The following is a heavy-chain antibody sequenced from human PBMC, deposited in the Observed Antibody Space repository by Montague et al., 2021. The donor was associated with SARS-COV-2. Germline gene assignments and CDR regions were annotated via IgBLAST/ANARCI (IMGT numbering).Heavy chain of an antibody. V-gene: IGHV4-4*02. CDR3: ARLGVVPSPRTYDP. CDR2: TYHSGST. CDR1: GASISSNNW. J-gene: IGHJ5*02. D-gene: IGHD3-10*01. Sequence: SETLSLTCEVSGASISSNNWWIWVRQSPGKGLEWIGETYHSGSTNYNPSLRGRVNISVDKSKNQFSLKVNSVTAAATAVYYCARLGVVPSPRTYDPWGQGTLVTVSS.